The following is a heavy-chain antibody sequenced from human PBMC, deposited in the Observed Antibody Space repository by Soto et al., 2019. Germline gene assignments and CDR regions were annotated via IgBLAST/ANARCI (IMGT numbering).Heavy chain of an antibody. Sequence: EVQLLESGGGLVQPGGSLRLSCAASGFTFRSYAMRWVRQAPWKGLEWVSAISGSGVGTYYADSVKGRFTISRDNSKNTLYLQMNSLRAEDTAVYYCAKCMTTVTTFPFDIWGQGTMVTVSS. CDR2: ISGSGVGT. J-gene: IGHJ3*02. D-gene: IGHD4-17*01. CDR1: GFTFRSYA. CDR3: AKCMTTVTTFPFDI. V-gene: IGHV3-23*01.